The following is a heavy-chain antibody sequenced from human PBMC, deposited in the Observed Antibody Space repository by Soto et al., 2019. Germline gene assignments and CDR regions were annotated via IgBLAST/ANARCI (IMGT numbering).Heavy chain of an antibody. CDR1: GGSISSGGYS. Sequence: SETLSLTCAVSGGSISSGGYSCSLIQQPPGKGLEWIGYMYHSGSTNYNPSLKSRVTISIDKSKNQFSLKLSSVTAADTAVYYCARDLLVPAAMGYYYYGMDVWGQGTTVTVSS. CDR3: ARDLLVPAAMGYYYYGMDV. D-gene: IGHD2-2*01. J-gene: IGHJ6*02. CDR2: MYHSGST. V-gene: IGHV4-30-2*01.